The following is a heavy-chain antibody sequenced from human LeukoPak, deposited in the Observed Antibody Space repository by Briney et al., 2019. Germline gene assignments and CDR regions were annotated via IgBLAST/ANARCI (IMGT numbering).Heavy chain of an antibody. V-gene: IGHV1-8*03. Sequence: ASVKVSCKASGYTFTSYDINWVRQATGQGLEWMGWMNPNSGNTGYAQKFQGRVTITRNTSISTAYMELSSLRSEDTAVYYCARGLNRVAARPGAFDIWGQGTMVTVSS. CDR2: MNPNSGNT. J-gene: IGHJ3*02. CDR1: GYTFTSYD. CDR3: ARGLNRVAARPGAFDI. D-gene: IGHD6-6*01.